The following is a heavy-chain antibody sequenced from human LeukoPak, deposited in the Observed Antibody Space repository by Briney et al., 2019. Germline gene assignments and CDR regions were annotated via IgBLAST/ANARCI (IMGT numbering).Heavy chain of an antibody. CDR2: SGVGGST. D-gene: IGHD1-20*01. V-gene: IGHV3-23*01. Sequence: SGVGGSTYYADSVKGRFTISRDNSKKTLYLQMNSLRAEDTAVYYCAKAEGIITDGTLDYWGQGTLVTVSS. J-gene: IGHJ4*02. CDR3: AKAEGIITDGTLDY.